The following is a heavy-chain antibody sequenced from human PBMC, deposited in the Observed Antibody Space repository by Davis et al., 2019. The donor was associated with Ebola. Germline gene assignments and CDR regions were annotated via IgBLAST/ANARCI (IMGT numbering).Heavy chain of an antibody. J-gene: IGHJ4*02. CDR3: ARKEGGPNPFDY. CDR2: IGSDGINK. D-gene: IGHD3-16*01. V-gene: IGHV3-23*01. CDR1: GFTFSTYA. Sequence: LSLTCAASGFTFSTYAMSWVRQAPGRGPEWVSGIGSDGINKDYADSVKGRFTISRDNSKNTMSLQMNGLTVEDTAVYYCARKEGGPNPFDYWGQGPWSPSPQ.